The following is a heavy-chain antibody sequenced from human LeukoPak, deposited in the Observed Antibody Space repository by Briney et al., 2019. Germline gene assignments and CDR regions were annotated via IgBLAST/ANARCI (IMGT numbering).Heavy chain of an antibody. D-gene: IGHD6-19*01. V-gene: IGHV4-39*01. CDR1: GGSISSSSYY. J-gene: IGHJ3*02. Sequence: SETLSLTCTVSGGSISSSSYYWGWIRQPPGKGLEWIGSIYYSGSTYYNPSLKSRVTISVDTSKNQFSLKLSSVTAADTAVYYCARLAMAFSIWGQGTMVTVSS. CDR2: IYYSGST. CDR3: ARLAMAFSI.